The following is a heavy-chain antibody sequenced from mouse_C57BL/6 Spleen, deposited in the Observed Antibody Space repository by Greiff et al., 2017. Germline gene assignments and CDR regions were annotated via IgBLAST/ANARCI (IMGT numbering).Heavy chain of an antibody. D-gene: IGHD1-1*01. CDR2: INPSTGGT. J-gene: IGHJ4*01. V-gene: IGHV1-42*01. CDR3: ARSRYYA. CDR1: GYSFTGYY. Sequence: EVQLQESGPELVKPGASVKISCKASGYSFTGYYMNWVKQSPEKSLEWIGEINPSTGGTTYNQKFKAKATLTVDKSSSTAYMQLKSLTSEDSAVYYCARSRYYAWGQGTSVTVSS.